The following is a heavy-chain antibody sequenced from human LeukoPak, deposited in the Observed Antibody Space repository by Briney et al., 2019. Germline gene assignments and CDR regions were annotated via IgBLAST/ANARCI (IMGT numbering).Heavy chain of an antibody. CDR3: TRGMRYSESYLAEY. Sequence: SETLSLTCAVYGRSFSGYYWSWIRQPPGKGLEWIGETNHSGSTNYNPSLKSRVTISVDTSRNQFSLKLSSVTAADTAVYHCTRGMRYSESYLAEYWGEGTLVTVSS. CDR1: GRSFSGYY. J-gene: IGHJ4*02. CDR2: TNHSGST. D-gene: IGHD1-26*01. V-gene: IGHV4-34*01.